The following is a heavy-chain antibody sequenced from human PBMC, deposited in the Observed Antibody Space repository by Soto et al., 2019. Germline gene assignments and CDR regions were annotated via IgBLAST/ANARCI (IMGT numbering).Heavy chain of an antibody. D-gene: IGHD5-12*01. J-gene: IGHJ3*02. CDR1: GFTFSSYW. Sequence: QPVGSLRFSCAASGFTFSSYWMSWVRQAPGKGLEWVANIKQDGSEKYYVDSVKGRFTISRDNAKNSLYLQMNSLRAEDTAVYYCARSFIVATIAFDIWGQGTMVTVSS. CDR2: IKQDGSEK. CDR3: ARSFIVATIAFDI. V-gene: IGHV3-7*03.